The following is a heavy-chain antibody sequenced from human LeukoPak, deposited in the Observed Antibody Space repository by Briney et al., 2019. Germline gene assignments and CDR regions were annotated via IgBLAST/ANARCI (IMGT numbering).Heavy chain of an antibody. J-gene: IGHJ6*02. CDR1: GGSFSGYY. CDR2: INHSGST. Sequence: SETLSLTCAVYGGSFSGYYWSWIRQPPGKGLEWIGEINHSGSTNYNPSLKSRVTISVDTSKNQFSLKLSSVTAADTAVYYCARVRRTAVSRYSGYYYYYGMDVCGQGTTVTVSS. CDR3: ARVRRTAVSRYSGYYYYYGMDV. V-gene: IGHV4-34*01. D-gene: IGHD1-26*01.